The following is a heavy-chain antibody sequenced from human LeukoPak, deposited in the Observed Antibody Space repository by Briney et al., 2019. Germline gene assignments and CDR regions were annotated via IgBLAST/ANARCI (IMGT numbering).Heavy chain of an antibody. CDR2: VYYSGST. CDR3: ARLIAVTDNYFDY. Sequence: TSETLSLTCTVSGGSISSASYFWGWIRQPPGKGLEWIGSVYYSGSTYYNPSLKSRVTMSVDTSKNQFSLKLSSVTAADTAVYYCARLIAVTDNYFDYWGKGTLVTVSS. J-gene: IGHJ4*02. CDR1: GGSISSASYF. D-gene: IGHD6-19*01. V-gene: IGHV4-39*01.